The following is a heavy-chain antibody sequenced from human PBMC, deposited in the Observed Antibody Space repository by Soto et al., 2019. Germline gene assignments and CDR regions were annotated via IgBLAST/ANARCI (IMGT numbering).Heavy chain of an antibody. CDR1: GFTFSIYS. Sequence: GGSLRLSCSASGFTFSIYSMNWVRQAPGKGLEYVSAISSSGGSTYYADSVKGRFTISRDNSKNTLYLQMSSLRVEDTAVYYCVKGYSSSWYVWFDYWGQGTLVTVSS. V-gene: IGHV3-64D*06. CDR2: ISSSGGST. CDR3: VKGYSSSWYVWFDY. D-gene: IGHD6-13*01. J-gene: IGHJ4*02.